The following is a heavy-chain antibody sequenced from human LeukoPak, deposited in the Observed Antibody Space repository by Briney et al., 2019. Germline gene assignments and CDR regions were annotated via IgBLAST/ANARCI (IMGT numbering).Heavy chain of an antibody. CDR3: ARERGTVAFYYMDV. D-gene: IGHD4-17*01. Sequence: SETLSLTCTVSGDSNGSGRSYWTWIRQRPGKGLEWIGYIDSSGGTYYNASLKSRLSMSLDTSKSQFSLRLRSVTAADTGVYYCARERGTVAFYYMDVWGTGTTVAVSS. CDR2: IDSSGGT. J-gene: IGHJ6*03. CDR1: GDSNGSGRSY. V-gene: IGHV4-31*03.